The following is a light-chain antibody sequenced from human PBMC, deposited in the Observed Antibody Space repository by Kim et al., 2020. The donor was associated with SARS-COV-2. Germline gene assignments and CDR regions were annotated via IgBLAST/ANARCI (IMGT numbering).Light chain of an antibody. CDR2: DVS. CDR1: QTINNNY. Sequence: SPGERATLTCGASQTINNNYLAWYQHKPGLAPRLILYDVSTRATGIPDRFSGSGSGTQFILTISRLEPEDFAVYYCQQYSGSVSLTFGGGTKLEI. V-gene: IGKV3D-20*01. CDR3: QQYSGSVSLT. J-gene: IGKJ4*01.